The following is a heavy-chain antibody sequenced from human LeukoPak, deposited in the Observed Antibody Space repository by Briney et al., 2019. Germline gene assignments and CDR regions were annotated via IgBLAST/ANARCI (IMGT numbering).Heavy chain of an antibody. D-gene: IGHD1-26*01. V-gene: IGHV3-21*01. Sequence: GGSLRLSCAASGFTFSYYSMNWVRQAPGKGLEWVSYISSSGSDIYHADSVKDRFTISRDNAKNSLYLQMNSLRAEDTAVYYCARDGGSYYDPDAFDIWGQGTMVTVSS. J-gene: IGHJ3*02. CDR3: ARDGGSYYDPDAFDI. CDR1: GFTFSYYS. CDR2: ISSSGSDI.